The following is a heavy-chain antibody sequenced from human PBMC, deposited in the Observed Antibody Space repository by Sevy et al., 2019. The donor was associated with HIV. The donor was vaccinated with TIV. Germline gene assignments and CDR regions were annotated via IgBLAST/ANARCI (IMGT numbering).Heavy chain of an antibody. CDR1: GGSISSSSYY. J-gene: IGHJ5*02. V-gene: IGHV4-39*01. CDR3: ARREFRGVIS. Sequence: SETLSLTCTVSGGSISSSSYYWGWIRQPPGKGLEWIGSIYYSGSTYYNPSLKSRLTISVDTSKNQFSLKLSSVTAADTAVYYCARREFRGVISWGQGTLVTVSS. D-gene: IGHD3-10*01. CDR2: IYYSGST.